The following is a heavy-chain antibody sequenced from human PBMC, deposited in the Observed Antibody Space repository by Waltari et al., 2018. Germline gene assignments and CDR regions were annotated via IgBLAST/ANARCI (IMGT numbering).Heavy chain of an antibody. J-gene: IGHJ3*01. CDR1: GGAVRSYA. V-gene: IGHV1-69*05. CDR2: MIRMFGAP. CDR3: ATSSSGWYQDASDV. D-gene: IGHD6-19*01. Sequence: QVQVVQSGDEVKKPGCSVRVSCKASGGAVRSYAIRWVRQARGQGLEWMGGMIRMFGAPNYAQNFQGRITMTTDESTRTDYMELSSLRSDDTAVYFCATSSSGWYQDASDVWGHGTLVTV.